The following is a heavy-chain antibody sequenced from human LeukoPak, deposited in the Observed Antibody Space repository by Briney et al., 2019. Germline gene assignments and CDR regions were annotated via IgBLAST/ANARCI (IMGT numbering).Heavy chain of an antibody. D-gene: IGHD5-12*01. Sequence: SETLSLTCTVSGGSISSSDYYWGWIRQAPGKGLEWIGNIYYSGSTYYNPSLKSRVTTSVDTSNNQFSLKMSSVTAADTAVYYCARWVATPRGYFDYWGQGTLVTVSS. J-gene: IGHJ4*02. CDR3: ARWVATPRGYFDY. CDR2: IYYSGST. CDR1: GGSISSSDYY. V-gene: IGHV4-39*01.